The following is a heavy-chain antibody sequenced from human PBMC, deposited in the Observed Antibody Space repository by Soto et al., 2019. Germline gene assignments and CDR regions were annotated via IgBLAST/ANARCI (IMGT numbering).Heavy chain of an antibody. CDR1: GDSVSSNSAA. J-gene: IGHJ4*02. CDR2: TYYRSRWYN. CDR3: ARDRIVVVPAAMGQPIPVPFDY. V-gene: IGHV6-1*01. D-gene: IGHD2-2*01. Sequence: PSQTLSLTCAISGDSVSSNSAAWNWIRLSPSRGLEWLARTYYRSRWYNDYAVSVRSRITVNPDTSKNQFSLQLTSVTPEDTAVYYCARDRIVVVPAAMGQPIPVPFDYWGQGTLVTVS.